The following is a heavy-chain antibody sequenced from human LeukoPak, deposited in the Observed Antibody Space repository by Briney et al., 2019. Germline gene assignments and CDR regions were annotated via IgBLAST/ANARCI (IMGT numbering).Heavy chain of an antibody. Sequence: GGSLRLSCAASGFTFSSYGMHWVRQAPGKGLEWVAFIRYDGSNKYYADSVKGRFTISRDNSKNTLYLQMNSLRAEDTAVYYXAKVYCGGDCDSLDFDYWGQGTLVTVSS. CDR2: IRYDGSNK. V-gene: IGHV3-30*02. CDR3: AKVYCGGDCDSLDFDY. CDR1: GFTFSSYG. J-gene: IGHJ4*02. D-gene: IGHD2-21*02.